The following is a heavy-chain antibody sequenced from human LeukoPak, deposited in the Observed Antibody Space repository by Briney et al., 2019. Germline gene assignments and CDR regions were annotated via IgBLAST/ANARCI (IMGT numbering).Heavy chain of an antibody. Sequence: PGGSLRLSCAASGFTFDDYAMHWVRQAPGKGLEWVSLISGDGGSTYYADSVKGRFTISRDNRKNSLYLQMNSLRTEDTALYCCVNDADKVAYFDYWGEGTLVTVSS. CDR1: GFTFDDYA. CDR3: VNDADKVAYFDY. J-gene: IGHJ4*02. CDR2: ISGDGGST. V-gene: IGHV3-43*02.